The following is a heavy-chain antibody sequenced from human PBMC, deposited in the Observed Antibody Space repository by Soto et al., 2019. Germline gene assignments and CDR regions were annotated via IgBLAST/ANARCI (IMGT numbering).Heavy chain of an antibody. Sequence: EVQLVESGGGLVQPGGSLRLSCAASGFTFSSYWMSWVRQAPGKGLEWVANIKQDGSEKYYVDSVKGRFTISRENAQNSLYLQMKRVRAEDKGVYYCAGPIVVVPADDDAFDILGQGTMVTVSS. J-gene: IGHJ3*02. D-gene: IGHD2-2*01. CDR1: GFTFSSYW. V-gene: IGHV3-7*01. CDR2: IKQDGSEK. CDR3: AGPIVVVPADDDAFDI.